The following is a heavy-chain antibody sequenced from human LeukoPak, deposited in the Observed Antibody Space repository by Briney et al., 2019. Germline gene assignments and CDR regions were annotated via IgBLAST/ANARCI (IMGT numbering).Heavy chain of an antibody. CDR3: ARYVEGYYYYYGMDV. J-gene: IGHJ6*02. CDR1: GGTSSSYA. Sequence: ASVKVSCKASGGTSSSYAISWVRQAPGQGLEWMGRIIPILGIANYAQKFQGRVTITADKSTSTAYMELSSLRSEDTAVYYCARYVEGYYYYYGMDVWGQGTTVTVSS. V-gene: IGHV1-69*04. D-gene: IGHD3-16*01. CDR2: IIPILGIA.